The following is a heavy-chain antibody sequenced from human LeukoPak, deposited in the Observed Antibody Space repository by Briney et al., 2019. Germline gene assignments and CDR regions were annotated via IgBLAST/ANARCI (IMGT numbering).Heavy chain of an antibody. J-gene: IGHJ6*03. CDR3: ARVGSSSWYNYYYYYYMDV. D-gene: IGHD6-13*01. Sequence: ASVKVPCKASGYTFTSYGISWVRQAPGQGLEWMGWISAYNGNTNYAQKLQGRVTMTTDTSTSTAYMELRSLRSDDTAVYYCARVGSSSWYNYYYYYYMDVWGKGTTVTISS. V-gene: IGHV1-18*01. CDR1: GYTFTSYG. CDR2: ISAYNGNT.